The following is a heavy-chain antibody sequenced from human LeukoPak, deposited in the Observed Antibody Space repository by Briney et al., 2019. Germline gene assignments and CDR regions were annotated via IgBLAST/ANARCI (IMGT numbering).Heavy chain of an antibody. CDR2: ISSSSSYI. D-gene: IGHD3-22*01. Sequence: GGSLRLSCAASEFTFSSYSMNWVRQAPGKGLEWVSSISSSSSYIYYADSVKGRFTISRDNAKNSLYLQMNSLRAEDTAVYYCARARGYYDSSGSFDYWGQGTLVTVSS. J-gene: IGHJ4*02. CDR1: EFTFSSYS. V-gene: IGHV3-21*01. CDR3: ARARGYYDSSGSFDY.